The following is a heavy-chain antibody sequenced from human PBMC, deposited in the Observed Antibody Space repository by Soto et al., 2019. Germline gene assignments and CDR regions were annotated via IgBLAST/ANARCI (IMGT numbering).Heavy chain of an antibody. Sequence: PVGSLRLSCAASGFTFSNYWMHWVRQAPGKGLVWVSRINSDGSGASYADSVKGRFTISRDNAKNTLFLQMNSLRAEDTAVYYCARDRGLRSSPYHFSLDVWGQGTTVTVSS. CDR1: GFTFSNYW. J-gene: IGHJ6*02. CDR2: INSDGSGA. CDR3: ARDRGLRSSPYHFSLDV. V-gene: IGHV3-74*01. D-gene: IGHD3-3*01.